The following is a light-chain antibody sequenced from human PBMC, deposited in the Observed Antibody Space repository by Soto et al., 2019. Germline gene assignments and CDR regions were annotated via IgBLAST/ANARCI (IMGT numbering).Light chain of an antibody. CDR2: GNT. J-gene: IGLJ2*01. V-gene: IGLV1-40*01. CDR3: QSYDSSLSGPVV. Sequence: QSVLTQPPSVSGAPGQRVTISCTGSSSNIGAGYDVQWYQQVPGTAPKLLISGNTNRPSGVPDRFSGSKSGTSASLAITGLQAEDEADYYCQSYDSSLSGPVVFGGGTQLTV. CDR1: SSNIGAGYD.